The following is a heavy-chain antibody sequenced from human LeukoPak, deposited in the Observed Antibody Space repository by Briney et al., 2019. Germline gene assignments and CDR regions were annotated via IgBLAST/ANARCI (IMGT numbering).Heavy chain of an antibody. CDR1: GFTFSSYS. V-gene: IGHV3-21*01. J-gene: IGHJ4*02. Sequence: PGGSLRLSCAASGFTFSSYSMNWVRQAPGKGLEWVSSITSSSSYKYYADSVKGRFTISRDNAKNSLYLQMNSLRAEDTAVYYCARVMMTTVVTFPRRKPEKWIDYWGQGTLVTVSS. CDR3: ARVMMTTVVTFPRRKPEKWIDY. CDR2: ITSSSSYK. D-gene: IGHD4-23*01.